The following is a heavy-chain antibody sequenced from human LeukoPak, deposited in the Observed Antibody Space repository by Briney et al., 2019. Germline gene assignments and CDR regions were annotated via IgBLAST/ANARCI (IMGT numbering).Heavy chain of an antibody. J-gene: IGHJ5*02. V-gene: IGHV3-23*01. D-gene: IGHD2-21*02. CDR2: ISGGGDRT. CDR1: GFPFSSYG. Sequence: GGSLRLSCAASGFPFSSYGMHWVRQAPGKGLEWVSGISGGGDRTYYADSVKGRFTISRDNSKSTLYLQMNSLRVEDTALYYCAKGDGINHYHWFDPWGQGTQVTVSS. CDR3: AKGDGINHYHWFDP.